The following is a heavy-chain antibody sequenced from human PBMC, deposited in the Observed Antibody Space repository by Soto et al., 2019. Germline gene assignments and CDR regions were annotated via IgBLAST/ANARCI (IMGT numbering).Heavy chain of an antibody. J-gene: IGHJ5*02. D-gene: IGHD6-19*01. V-gene: IGHV1-8*01. CDR3: ARGRIIVAGGFDP. CDR2: MNPSTGNT. CDR1: GYTFTSYD. Sequence: ASVKVSCKASGYTFTSYDIICVRQATGQGLEWMGWMNPSTGNTDSAEKFQGRLTMTRNTSISTVYMELSSLSFEDTAVYYCARGRIIVAGGFDPWGQGTLVT.